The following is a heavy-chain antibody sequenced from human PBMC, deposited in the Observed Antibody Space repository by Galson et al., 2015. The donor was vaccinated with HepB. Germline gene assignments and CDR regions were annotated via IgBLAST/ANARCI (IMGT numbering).Heavy chain of an antibody. CDR3: VRDLPPGQMATLFDY. Sequence: SLRLSCASSGFTFNDYGMTWVRQAAGRGLEWVSTISGNAANTHYAESVKGRFTISRDNSKNILFLQMNSLTAEDTALYYCVRDLPPGQMATLFDYWGQGTLLTVSS. CDR2: ISGNAANT. V-gene: IGHV3-23*01. D-gene: IGHD5-24*01. CDR1: GFTFNDYG. J-gene: IGHJ4*02.